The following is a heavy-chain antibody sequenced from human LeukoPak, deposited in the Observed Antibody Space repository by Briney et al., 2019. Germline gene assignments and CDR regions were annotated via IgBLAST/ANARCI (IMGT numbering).Heavy chain of an antibody. Sequence: GGSLTLSCTGSGFTFSSYAMSWVRQAPGQGLEWVSVISDSGDYTSYADSVRGRFTISRDNSRNTLYLQMISLRPEDTAVYYCAKDTSIGKYCTNGVCSPFDYWGQGALVTVSS. V-gene: IGHV3-23*01. D-gene: IGHD2-8*01. CDR2: ISDSGDYT. J-gene: IGHJ4*02. CDR3: AKDTSIGKYCTNGVCSPFDY. CDR1: GFTFSSYA.